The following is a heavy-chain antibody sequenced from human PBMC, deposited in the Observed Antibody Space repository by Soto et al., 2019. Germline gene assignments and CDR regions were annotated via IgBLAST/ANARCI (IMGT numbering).Heavy chain of an antibody. CDR1: GYRFTNFW. Sequence: PGESLKISCQGSGYRFTNFWIGWVRQRPGKGLEWMGIIYSRDSDTRYSPSFQGQVTISRDNVENSLYLQLNSLRPEDTAVYYCAVYGYGVSAAAYWGQGTLVTVSS. V-gene: IGHV5-51*01. CDR2: IYSRDSDT. D-gene: IGHD4-17*01. CDR3: AVYGYGVSAAAY. J-gene: IGHJ4*02.